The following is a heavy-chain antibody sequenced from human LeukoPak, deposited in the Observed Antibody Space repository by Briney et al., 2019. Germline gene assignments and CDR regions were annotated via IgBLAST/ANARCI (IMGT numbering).Heavy chain of an antibody. CDR2: IYPGDSDT. J-gene: IGHJ6*03. D-gene: IGHD1-1*01. V-gene: IGHV5-51*01. CDR1: GYRFAIYW. Sequence: GESLKISCKGSGYRFAIYWIGWVRQMPGKGLEWMGIIYPGDSDTTYSPSFQGQVTISADKSISTAYLQWSSLKASDTAIYYCARATNWNFYMDVWGKGTTVTVSS. CDR3: ARATNWNFYMDV.